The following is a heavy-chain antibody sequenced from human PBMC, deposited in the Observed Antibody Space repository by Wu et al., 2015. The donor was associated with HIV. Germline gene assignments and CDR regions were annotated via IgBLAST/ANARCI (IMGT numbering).Heavy chain of an antibody. Sequence: QVQLVQSGAEVRKPGASVKVSCKASGYTFTSYGISWVRQAPGQGLEWMGWISGYNGKTSYAQTFQDRVIMTIETSKSTAYMELRSLKSDDTAIYYCARSRFERDXIYGVTTNYYYYNMDVWGKGPRSPSP. CDR3: ARSRFERDXIYGVTTNYYYYNMDV. J-gene: IGHJ6*03. CDR2: ISGYNGKT. CDR1: GYTFTSYG. V-gene: IGHV1-18*04. D-gene: IGHD3-3*01.